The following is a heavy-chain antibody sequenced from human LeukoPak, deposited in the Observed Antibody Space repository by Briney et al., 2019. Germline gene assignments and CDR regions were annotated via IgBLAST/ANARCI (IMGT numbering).Heavy chain of an antibody. V-gene: IGHV3-23*01. J-gene: IGHJ4*02. Sequence: GGSLRLSCVASGFTFSSYAMSWVRQAPGKGLEWVSAISGSGGSTYYADSVKGRFTISRDNSKNTLYLQMNSLRAEDTAVYYCAKDLTIFGVVIIRFSDYWGQGTLVTVSS. CDR1: GFTFSSYA. CDR2: ISGSGGST. D-gene: IGHD3-3*01. CDR3: AKDLTIFGVVIIRFSDY.